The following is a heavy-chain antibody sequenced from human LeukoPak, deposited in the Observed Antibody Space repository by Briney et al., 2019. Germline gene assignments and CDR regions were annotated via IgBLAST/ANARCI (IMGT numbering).Heavy chain of an antibody. J-gene: IGHJ4*02. CDR2: FSSGGVT. D-gene: IGHD7-27*01. Sequence: PGGSLRLSCGGSGFTFSDYGINWVRQAPGKGLEWVSGFSSGGVTYYADRVKGRFAISRDNSRNTLDLHVNSLRVEDTAVYYCARGRHWGSFDYWGQGTLVTVSS. V-gene: IGHV3-23*01. CDR1: GFTFSDYG. CDR3: ARGRHWGSFDY.